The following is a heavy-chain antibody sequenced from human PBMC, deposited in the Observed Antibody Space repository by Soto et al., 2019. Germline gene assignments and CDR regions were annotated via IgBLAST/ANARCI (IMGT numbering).Heavy chain of an antibody. Sequence: QVQLQESGPELVKPSQTLSLTCTVSGGSISSGDYYWSWIRQPPGKGLEWIGYIYYSGSTYYNPSLKSRVTISVDTSKNQFSLKLSSVTAADTAVYYCAREVSQSIAAAGAYDYWGQGTLVTVSS. CDR1: GGSISSGDYY. V-gene: IGHV4-30-4*01. D-gene: IGHD6-13*01. CDR3: AREVSQSIAAAGAYDY. CDR2: IYYSGST. J-gene: IGHJ4*02.